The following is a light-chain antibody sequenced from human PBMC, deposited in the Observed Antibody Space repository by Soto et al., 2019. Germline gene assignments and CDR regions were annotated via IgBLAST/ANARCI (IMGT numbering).Light chain of an antibody. V-gene: IGLV1-51*01. CDR1: SSNIGKNY. J-gene: IGLJ1*01. CDR2: DNN. CDR3: GTWDSSLRGV. Sequence: QSVLTQPPSVSAAPGQKVTISSSGTSSNIGKNYVSWYQQLPGTAPKLLIYDNNKRPSGIPDRFSGSKSGTSATLGITGLQTGDEADYYCGTWDSSLRGVFGTGTKVTVL.